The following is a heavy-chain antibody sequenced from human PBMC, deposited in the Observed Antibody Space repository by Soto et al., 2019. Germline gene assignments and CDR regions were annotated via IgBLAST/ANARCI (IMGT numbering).Heavy chain of an antibody. Sequence: ESGGGVVQPGRSLRLSCEASGFTFSGYGMHWVRQAPGKGLEWVAAISHDGSDRYYADSVKGRFTISRDNSKNTLYLQMNSLRSEDMAIYYCPKGTAIAYQWFDPWRQGTLVTVSS. CDR2: ISHDGSDR. D-gene: IGHD3-16*01. CDR3: PKGTAIAYQWFDP. J-gene: IGHJ5*02. V-gene: IGHV3-30*18. CDR1: GFTFSGYG.